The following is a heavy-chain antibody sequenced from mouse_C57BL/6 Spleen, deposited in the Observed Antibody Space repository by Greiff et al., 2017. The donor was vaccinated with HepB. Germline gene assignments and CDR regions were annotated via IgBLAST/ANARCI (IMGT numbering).Heavy chain of an antibody. CDR2: IYPGSGST. CDR3: ARGDYYYGSSYYAMDY. V-gene: IGHV1-55*01. D-gene: IGHD1-1*01. CDR1: GYTFTSYW. J-gene: IGHJ4*01. Sequence: QVQLKQPGAELVKPGASVKMSCKASGYTFTSYWITWVKQRPGQGLEWIGDIYPGSGSTNYNEKFKSKATLTVDTSSSTAYMQLSSLTSEDSAVYYCARGDYYYGSSYYAMDYWGQGTSVTVSS.